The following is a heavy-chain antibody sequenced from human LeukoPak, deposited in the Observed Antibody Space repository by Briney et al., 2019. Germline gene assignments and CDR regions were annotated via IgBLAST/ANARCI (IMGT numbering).Heavy chain of an antibody. CDR1: GFTFSSHS. CDR2: ISSSSSYI. D-gene: IGHD3-22*01. Sequence: GGSLRLSCAASGFTFSSHSMNWVRQAPGKGLEWVSSISSSSSYIYYADSVKGRFTISRDNSKNTLYLQMNSLRAEDTAVYYCAKVHNYYDSSGYYYYFDYWGQGTLVTVSS. J-gene: IGHJ4*02. V-gene: IGHV3-21*01. CDR3: AKVHNYYDSSGYYYYFDY.